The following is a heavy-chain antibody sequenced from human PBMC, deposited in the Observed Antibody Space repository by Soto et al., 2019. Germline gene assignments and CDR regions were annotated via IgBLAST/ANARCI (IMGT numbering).Heavy chain of an antibody. CDR3: ARAQRIQLWASGMNV. J-gene: IGHJ6*02. V-gene: IGHV1-69*13. Sequence: SVKVSCKASGGTLSSYVISWVRQAPGQGLEWMGGIIPVFGTVNYAQKFQGRVTITADESTTTAYMELRSLRSEDAAVYYCARAQRIQLWASGMNVWGQGTTVTVSS. CDR1: GGTLSSYV. D-gene: IGHD5-18*01. CDR2: IIPVFGTV.